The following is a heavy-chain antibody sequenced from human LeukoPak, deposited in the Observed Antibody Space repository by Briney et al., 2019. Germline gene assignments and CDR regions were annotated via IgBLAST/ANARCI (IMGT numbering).Heavy chain of an antibody. V-gene: IGHV4-59*01. J-gene: IGHJ3*01. CDR1: GGSISTYY. D-gene: IGHD2-8*01. CDR2: IHHTGTT. Sequence: SETLSLTCTVSGGSISTYYWSWIRQPPGKGLEWIGFIHHTGTTISNPSLKSRVTISADTSKNQFSLKLRSVTAADTAVYFCVREEDGVVDDAFDVWGPGTMVTVSS. CDR3: VREEDGVVDDAFDV.